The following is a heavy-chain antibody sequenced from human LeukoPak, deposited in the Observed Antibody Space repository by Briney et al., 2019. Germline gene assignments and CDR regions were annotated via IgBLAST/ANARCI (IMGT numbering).Heavy chain of an antibody. J-gene: IGHJ4*02. Sequence: GGSLRLSCAASGFTFSTCAMSWVRQAPGKGLEWVSGISISGGSTYYADSVKGRFTISRNNSKNTLYLQMNTLRAEDTAVYYCAKSNRITMRVDYYFDYWGQGTLVTVSS. CDR3: AKSNRITMRVDYYFDY. D-gene: IGHD3-22*01. V-gene: IGHV3-23*01. CDR1: GFTFSTCA. CDR2: ISISGGST.